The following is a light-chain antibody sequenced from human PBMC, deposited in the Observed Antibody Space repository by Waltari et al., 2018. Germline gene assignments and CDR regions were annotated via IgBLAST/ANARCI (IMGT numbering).Light chain of an antibody. V-gene: IGKV1-33*01. CDR1: QDINNY. Sequence: DIQMTQSPSSLSASVGDSVTITCQASQDINNYLNWYQQKPGKAPKLLIYDASNLETGVPSRFSGSGSGTTFTFTISSLKPEDIATYYCQQFHSLLTFGGGTKVEIK. CDR3: QQFHSLLT. CDR2: DAS. J-gene: IGKJ4*01.